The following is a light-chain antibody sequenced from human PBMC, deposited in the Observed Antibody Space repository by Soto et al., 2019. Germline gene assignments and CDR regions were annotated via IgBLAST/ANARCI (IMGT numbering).Light chain of an antibody. CDR1: QSLVYSDGNTY. Sequence: DVMMTQSPLSLPVALGQPASISCRSSQSLVYSDGNTYLSWFQQRPGQSPRCLIYTVSTRDSGVPERFSWSGSSNDLTLKISRVEAEDVGVYYCMQGTQWHPTVGQGTKVDIK. CDR3: MQGTQWHPT. V-gene: IGKV2-30*01. J-gene: IGKJ1*01. CDR2: TVS.